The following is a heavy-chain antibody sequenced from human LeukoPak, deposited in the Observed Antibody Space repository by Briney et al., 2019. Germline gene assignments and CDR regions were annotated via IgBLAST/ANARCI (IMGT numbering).Heavy chain of an antibody. CDR3: ARDRSYSGSRLYYFDY. CDR2: MNPNSGNT. Sequence: ASVKVSCKASGYTFTSYDINWVRQATGQGLEWMGWMNPNSGNTGYARKFQGRVTMTRNTSISTAYMELSSLRSEDTAVYYCARDRSYSGSRLYYFDYWGQGTLVTVSS. V-gene: IGHV1-8*01. D-gene: IGHD1-26*01. CDR1: GYTFTSYD. J-gene: IGHJ4*02.